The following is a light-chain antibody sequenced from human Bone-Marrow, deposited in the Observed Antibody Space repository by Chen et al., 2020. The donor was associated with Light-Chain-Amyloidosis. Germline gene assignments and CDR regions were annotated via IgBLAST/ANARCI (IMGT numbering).Light chain of an antibody. CDR1: SSDVGSYNL. CDR3: SSYTSSSTRV. J-gene: IGLJ3*02. V-gene: IGLV2-14*02. CDR2: EVS. Sequence: QSALTQPASVSGSPGQSITISCTGTSSDVGSYNLVSWYQQHPGKAPKLMIYEVSNRPSGVSDRFSGSKSGVTASLTISGRQAEDEADYFCSSYTSSSTRVFGGGAKLTVL.